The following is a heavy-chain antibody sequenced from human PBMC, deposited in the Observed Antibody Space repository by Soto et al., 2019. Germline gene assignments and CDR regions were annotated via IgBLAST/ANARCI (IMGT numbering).Heavy chain of an antibody. CDR1: GGSISSYY. J-gene: IGHJ4*02. CDR2: MYYSGSA. V-gene: IGHV4-59*08. D-gene: IGHD3-10*01. Sequence: QVQLQESGPGLVNPSETLSLTYTVSGGSISSYYWSWIRQPPGKGLEWIGYMYYSGSANYNPSLESRVTISVDTSQNQFSLKLTSVTAADTAVYYCARHHNEARGVPIEYWGQGTLVAVAS. CDR3: ARHHNEARGVPIEY.